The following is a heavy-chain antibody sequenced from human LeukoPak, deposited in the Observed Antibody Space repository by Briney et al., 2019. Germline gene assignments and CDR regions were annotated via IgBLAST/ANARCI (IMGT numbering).Heavy chain of an antibody. Sequence: GRSPRLSCAASGFTFSSYGMHWVRQAPGKGLEWVAVTSSDLNVKLYADSVKGRFTISRDNSRSTLYLQMNSLRPEDTAIYYCAREGYYGSGSPPSLYFDYWGQGTLVTVSS. CDR3: AREGYYGSGSPPSLYFDY. CDR1: GFTFSSYG. CDR2: TSSDLNVK. J-gene: IGHJ4*02. V-gene: IGHV3-30*03. D-gene: IGHD3-10*01.